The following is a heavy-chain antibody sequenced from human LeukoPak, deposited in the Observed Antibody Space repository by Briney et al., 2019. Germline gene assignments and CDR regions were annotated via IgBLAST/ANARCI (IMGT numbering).Heavy chain of an antibody. CDR2: IKQDGSEK. D-gene: IGHD6-19*01. CDR1: GFTFSNHW. CDR3: ARAGGWYYFDY. J-gene: IGHJ4*02. V-gene: IGHV3-7*01. Sequence: GGSLRLSCAASGFTFSNHWMSWVRQAPGKGLEWVANIKQDGSEKYYVDSVKGRFTISRDNAKNSLYLQMNSLRAEDTAVYYCARAGGWYYFDYWGQGTLVTVSS.